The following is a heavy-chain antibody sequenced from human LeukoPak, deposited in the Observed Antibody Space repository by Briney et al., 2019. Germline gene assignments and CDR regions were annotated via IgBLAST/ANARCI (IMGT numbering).Heavy chain of an antibody. V-gene: IGHV1-2*02. Sequence: ASVKVSCKASGYTFTGYYMHWVRQAPGQGLEWMGWTNPNSGGTNYAQKFQGRVTMTRDTSISTAYMEPSRLRSDDTAVYYCARRVTVTTWLDPWGQGTLVTVSS. CDR2: TNPNSGGT. CDR1: GYTFTGYY. J-gene: IGHJ5*02. D-gene: IGHD4-17*01. CDR3: ARRVTVTTWLDP.